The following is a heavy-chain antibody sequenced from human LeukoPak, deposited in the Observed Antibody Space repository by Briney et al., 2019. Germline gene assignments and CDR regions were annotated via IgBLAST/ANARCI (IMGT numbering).Heavy chain of an antibody. CDR3: ARAGGLEMSTIYPHYYYYYMDV. D-gene: IGHD5-24*01. V-gene: IGHV4-59*01. CDR2: VYYSGST. J-gene: IGHJ6*03. CDR1: GGSISSYY. Sequence: PSETLSLTCTVSGGSISSYYWSWIRQPPGKGLEWIGYVYYSGSTYYNPSLESRVTMSVDTSKNQFSLRLSSVTAADTAVYYCARAGGLEMSTIYPHYYYYYMDVWGKGTTVTVSS.